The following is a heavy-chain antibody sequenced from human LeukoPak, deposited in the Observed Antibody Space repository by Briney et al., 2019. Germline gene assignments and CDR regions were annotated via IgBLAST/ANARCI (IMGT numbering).Heavy chain of an antibody. CDR2: ISHEGSIQ. CDR3: ARTREEWQVLDY. Sequence: GGSLRLSCTASGFTFSTYAMHWVRQAPGKGLEWVAVISHEGSIQYYADSMKGRFTISRDNSKNMVYLQLNSLRAEDTAVYYCARTREEWQVLDYWGQGTLVTVSS. CDR1: GFTFSTYA. J-gene: IGHJ4*02. V-gene: IGHV3-30*14. D-gene: IGHD6-19*01.